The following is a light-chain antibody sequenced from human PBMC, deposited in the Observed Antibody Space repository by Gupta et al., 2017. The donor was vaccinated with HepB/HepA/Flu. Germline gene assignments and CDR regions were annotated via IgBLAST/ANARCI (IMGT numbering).Light chain of an antibody. Sequence: SVLTQPTPLSGTPGHRVTTSSSYSSSNVGRNNVNWYQQLPGTAPKLLIYYNDERPSGVPDRISGSKSGTSASLAISGLQSEDEADYYCAAWDTSLNVVVFGGGTKLTVL. V-gene: IGLV1-44*01. CDR3: AAWDTSLNVVV. CDR1: SSNVGRNN. J-gene: IGLJ2*01. CDR2: YND.